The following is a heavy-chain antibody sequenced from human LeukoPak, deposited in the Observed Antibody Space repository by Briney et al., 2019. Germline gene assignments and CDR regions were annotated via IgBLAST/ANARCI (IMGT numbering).Heavy chain of an antibody. D-gene: IGHD2/OR15-2a*01. J-gene: IGHJ3*02. Sequence: PSETLSLTCTVSGGSISSSSYYWGWIRQPPGKGREWIGSIYYSGSTYYNPSLKSRVTISVDTSKNQFSLKLSSVTAADTAVYYCARAPANSTINDAFDIWGQGTMVTVSS. CDR3: ARAPANSTINDAFDI. CDR1: GGSISSSSYY. CDR2: IYYSGST. V-gene: IGHV4-39*01.